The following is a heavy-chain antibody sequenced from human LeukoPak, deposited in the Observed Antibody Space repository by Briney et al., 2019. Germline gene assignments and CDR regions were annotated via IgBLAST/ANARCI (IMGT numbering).Heavy chain of an antibody. CDR3: ARGATMMELYYFDY. V-gene: IGHV4-31*03. D-gene: IGHD3-22*01. CDR1: GGSISSGGYY. CDR2: IYYSGST. Sequence: SETLSLTCTVSGGSISSGGYYWSWIRQHPGKGLEWIGYIYYSGSTYYNPSLKSRVTISVDTSKNQFSLKLSSVTAADTAVYYCARGATMMELYYFDYWGQGTLVTVSS. J-gene: IGHJ4*02.